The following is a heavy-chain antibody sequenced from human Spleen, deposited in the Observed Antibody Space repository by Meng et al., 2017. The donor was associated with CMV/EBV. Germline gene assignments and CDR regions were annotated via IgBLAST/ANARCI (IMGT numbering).Heavy chain of an antibody. Sequence: ASVKVSCKSSGYSFTGYYLHWVRQAPGQGLEWMGWINPYSGATKYAEKFQGRVTMTRNTSISTAYMELNTLRSDDTAVYYCARLYNSGWHLDYWGQGTLVTVSS. D-gene: IGHD6-19*01. CDR3: ARLYNSGWHLDY. CDR2: INPYSGAT. J-gene: IGHJ4*02. V-gene: IGHV1-2*02. CDR1: GYSFTGYY.